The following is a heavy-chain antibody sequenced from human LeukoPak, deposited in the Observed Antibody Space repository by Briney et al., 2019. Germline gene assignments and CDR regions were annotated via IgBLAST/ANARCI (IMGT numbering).Heavy chain of an antibody. CDR2: ISPSGGA. D-gene: IGHD6-13*01. Sequence: GGSLRLSCAASGFTFSNYAMSWVRQAPGKGLEWVASISPSGGAYYADSVKGRFTISRDNSKNTLYLQMNSLRAEDTAVYYCARDDSWNYVDYWGQGTLVTVSS. J-gene: IGHJ4*02. V-gene: IGHV3-23*01. CDR3: ARDDSWNYVDY. CDR1: GFTFSNYA.